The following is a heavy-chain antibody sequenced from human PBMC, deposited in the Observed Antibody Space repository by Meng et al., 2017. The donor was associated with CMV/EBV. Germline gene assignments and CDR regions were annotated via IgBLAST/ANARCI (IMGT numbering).Heavy chain of an antibody. CDR2: ISYDGSNK. D-gene: IGHD2-2*01. CDR1: GFTFSSYA. J-gene: IGHJ6*02. CDR3: ARDRILVPSAYYGMDV. Sequence: GESLKISCAASGFTFSSYAMHWVRQAPGKGLEWVAVISYDGSNKYYADSVKGRFTISGDNSKNTLYLQMNSLRAEDTAVYYCARDRILVPSAYYGMDVWGQGTTVTVSS. V-gene: IGHV3-30*04.